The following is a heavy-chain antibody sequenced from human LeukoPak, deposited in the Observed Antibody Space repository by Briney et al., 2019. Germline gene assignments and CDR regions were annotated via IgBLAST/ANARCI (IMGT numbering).Heavy chain of an antibody. CDR2: INHSGST. V-gene: IGHV4-39*07. D-gene: IGHD3-22*01. CDR3: ASGRYSSGYYYRDY. J-gene: IGHJ4*02. Sequence: SQTLSLTCTVSGGSISSGSYYWSWIRQPPGKGLEWIGEINHSGSTNYNPSLKSRVTISVDTSKNQFSLKLSSVTAADTAVYYCASGRYSSGYYYRDYWGQGTLVTVSS. CDR1: GGSISSGSYY.